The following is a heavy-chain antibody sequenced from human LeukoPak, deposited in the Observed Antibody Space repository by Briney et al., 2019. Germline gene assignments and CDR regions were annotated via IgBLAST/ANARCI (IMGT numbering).Heavy chain of an antibody. D-gene: IGHD5-12*01. CDR3: AREDIVATRWFDP. Sequence: SVNVSCKASGGTFSSYAISWVRQAPGQGLEWMGGIIPIFGTANYAQKFQGRVTITADESTSTAYMELSSLRSEDTAVYYCAREDIVATRWFDPWGQGTLVTVSS. V-gene: IGHV1-69*13. J-gene: IGHJ5*02. CDR1: GGTFSSYA. CDR2: IIPIFGTA.